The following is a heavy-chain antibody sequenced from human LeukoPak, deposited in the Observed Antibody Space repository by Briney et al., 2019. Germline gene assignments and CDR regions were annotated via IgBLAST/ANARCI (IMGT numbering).Heavy chain of an antibody. J-gene: IGHJ4*02. Sequence: GGSLRLSCAASGFTFSSYSMNWVRQAPGKGLEWVSSISSSSSYIYYADSVKGRFTISRDNAKNSLYLQMNSLRAEDTAVYYCARVLGGSYLTFDYWGQGTLVTVSS. CDR2: ISSSSSYI. D-gene: IGHD1-26*01. CDR1: GFTFSSYS. V-gene: IGHV3-21*01. CDR3: ARVLGGSYLTFDY.